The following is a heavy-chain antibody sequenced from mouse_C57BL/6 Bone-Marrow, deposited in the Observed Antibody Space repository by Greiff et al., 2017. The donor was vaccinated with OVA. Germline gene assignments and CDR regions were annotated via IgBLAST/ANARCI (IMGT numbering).Heavy chain of an antibody. Sequence: LVESGPELVKPGASVKISCKASGYAFSSSWMNWVKQRPGKGLEWIGRIYPGDGDTNYNGKFKGKATLTADKSSSTAYMQLSSLISEDSAVYFCARWDGNPYYYAMDYWGQGTSVTVSS. CDR3: ARWDGNPYYYAMDY. D-gene: IGHD2-1*01. J-gene: IGHJ4*01. CDR2: IYPGDGDT. V-gene: IGHV1-82*01. CDR1: GYAFSSSW.